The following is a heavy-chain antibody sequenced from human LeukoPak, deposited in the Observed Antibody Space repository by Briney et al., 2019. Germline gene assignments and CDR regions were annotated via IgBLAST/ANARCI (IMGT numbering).Heavy chain of an antibody. D-gene: IGHD3-16*01. CDR1: GYTFTSYG. CDR2: INPNSGGT. V-gene: IGHV1-2*02. CDR3: ARGGMITFGGVKD. Sequence: ASVKVSCKASGYTFTSYGISWVRQAPGQGLEWMGWINPNSGGTNYAQKFQGRVTMTRDTSISTAYMELSRLRSDDTAVYYCARGGMITFGGVKDWGQGTLVTVSS. J-gene: IGHJ4*02.